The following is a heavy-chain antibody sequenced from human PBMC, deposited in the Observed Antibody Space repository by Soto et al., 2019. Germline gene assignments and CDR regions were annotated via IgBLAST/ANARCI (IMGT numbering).Heavy chain of an antibody. D-gene: IGHD3-3*01. CDR2: INPNSGGT. J-gene: IGHJ6*02. CDR3: ARDCPITIFGVVINYGMDV. Sequence: GASVKVSCKASGYTFTGYYIHWVRQAPGQGLEWMGWINPNSGGTNYAQKFQGRVTMTRDTSISTAYMGLSRLRSDDTAVYYCARDCPITIFGVVINYGMDVWGQGTTVTVSS. CDR1: GYTFTGYY. V-gene: IGHV1-2*02.